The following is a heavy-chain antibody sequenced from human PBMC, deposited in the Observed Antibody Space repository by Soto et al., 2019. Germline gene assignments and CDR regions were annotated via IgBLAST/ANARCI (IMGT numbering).Heavy chain of an antibody. Sequence: SETLSLTCTVSGGSISSYYWSWIRQPPGKGLEWIGYIYYSGSTNYNPSLKSRVTISVDTSKNQFSLKLSSVTAADTAVYYCARGTAADGRDYWGQGNLFTVSS. CDR1: GGSISSYY. CDR3: ARGTAADGRDY. J-gene: IGHJ4*02. CDR2: IYYSGST. V-gene: IGHV4-59*01. D-gene: IGHD6-13*01.